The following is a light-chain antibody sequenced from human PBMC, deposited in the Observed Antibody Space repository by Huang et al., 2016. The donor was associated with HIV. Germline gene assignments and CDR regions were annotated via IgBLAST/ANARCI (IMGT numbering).Light chain of an antibody. CDR1: QSLLYNSNNKNY. CDR3: QQHYSSPPT. Sequence: DIVMTQSPDSLAVSLGERATINCKSSQSLLYNSNNKNYLAWYQQKPGQPPNLLIYWASSRKSGVPDRFSGIGSETDFTLTISSLHAEDVAVYYCQQHYSSPPTFGQGTKLEIK. V-gene: IGKV4-1*01. J-gene: IGKJ2*01. CDR2: WAS.